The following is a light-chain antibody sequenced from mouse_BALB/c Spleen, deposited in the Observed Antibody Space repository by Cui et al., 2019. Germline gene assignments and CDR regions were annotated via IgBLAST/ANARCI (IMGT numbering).Light chain of an antibody. J-gene: IGKJ1*01. Sequence: DVQITQSTSYLAASPGETNTINCRASKSISKYLAWYQEKPGKTNKLLIYSGSTLQSGIPSRFSGSGSGTDFTLTISSLEPEDFAMYYCQQHNEYPWTFGGGTKLEIK. CDR3: QQHNEYPWT. V-gene: IGKV16-104*01. CDR2: SGS. CDR1: KSISKY.